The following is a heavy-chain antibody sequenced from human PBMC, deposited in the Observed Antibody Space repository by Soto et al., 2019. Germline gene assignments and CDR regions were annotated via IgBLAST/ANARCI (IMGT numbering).Heavy chain of an antibody. CDR2: IIPLLDTT. CDR1: GCTFSNDI. CDR3: ATRTGSLRYFDWSYNWFDP. J-gene: IGHJ5*02. Sequence: SVKLLCKTSGCTFSNDIITWVRQAPGQGLEWMGRIIPLLDTTNYAQKFQGRVTITEDTSTDTAYMELSSLRSEDTAVYYCATRTGSLRYFDWSYNWFDPWGQGTLVTVSS. V-gene: IGHV1-69*08. D-gene: IGHD3-9*01.